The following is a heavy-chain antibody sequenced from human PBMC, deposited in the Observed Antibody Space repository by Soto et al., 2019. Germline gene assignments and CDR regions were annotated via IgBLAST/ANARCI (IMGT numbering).Heavy chain of an antibody. D-gene: IGHD6-19*01. CDR3: ARRDNSGYYFFDS. Sequence: PGVSLRLSCAASGFTFSTHGMNWVRQAPGKGLEWVSSISSGSYIYYADSVKGRFAISRDNAKNSLYLQMNSLRAEDTAIYYCARRDNSGYYFFDSWGQGTLVTVSS. CDR2: ISSGSYI. V-gene: IGHV3-21*01. J-gene: IGHJ4*02. CDR1: GFTFSTHG.